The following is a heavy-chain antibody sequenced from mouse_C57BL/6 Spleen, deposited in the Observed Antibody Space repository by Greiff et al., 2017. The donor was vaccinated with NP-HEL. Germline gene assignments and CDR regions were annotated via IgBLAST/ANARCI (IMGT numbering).Heavy chain of an antibody. D-gene: IGHD1-1*01. CDR2: INYDGSST. CDR1: GFTFSDYY. Sequence: EVMLVESEGGLVQPGSSMKLSCTASGFTFSDYYMAWVRQVPEKGLEWVANINYDGSSTYYLDSLKSRFIISRDNAKNILYLQMSSLKSEDTATYYCARERDYYGSSYFDVWGTGTTVTVSS. CDR3: ARERDYYGSSYFDV. V-gene: IGHV5-16*01. J-gene: IGHJ1*03.